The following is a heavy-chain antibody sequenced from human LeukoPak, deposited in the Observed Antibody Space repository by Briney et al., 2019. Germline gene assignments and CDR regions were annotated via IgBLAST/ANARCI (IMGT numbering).Heavy chain of an antibody. J-gene: IGHJ5*02. D-gene: IGHD3-22*01. Sequence: SETLSLTCTVSGGSISSSSYYWGWIRQPPGKELEWIGSIYYSGSTYYNPSLKSRVTISVDTSKNQFSLKLSSVTAADTAVYYCARVRPITMIVVGNWFDPWGQGTLVTVSS. CDR3: ARVRPITMIVVGNWFDP. CDR2: IYYSGST. V-gene: IGHV4-39*07. CDR1: GGSISSSSYY.